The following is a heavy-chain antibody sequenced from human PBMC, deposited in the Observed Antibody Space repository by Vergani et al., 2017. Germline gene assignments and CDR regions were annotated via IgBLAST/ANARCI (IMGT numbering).Heavy chain of an antibody. J-gene: IGHJ4*02. V-gene: IGHV3-23*01. Sequence: EVQLLESGGGLVQPGGSLRLSCEASGFSFPGYAMSWVRQAPGKGLEWVSSVSGSSATPYYADSVKGRFIISRDNSKNTLHLQMNSLRADDTAVYYCAKGWYYDFYHWGQGTLVTVSS. CDR2: VSGSSATP. CDR3: AKGWYYDFYH. CDR1: GFSFPGYA. D-gene: IGHD3-3*01.